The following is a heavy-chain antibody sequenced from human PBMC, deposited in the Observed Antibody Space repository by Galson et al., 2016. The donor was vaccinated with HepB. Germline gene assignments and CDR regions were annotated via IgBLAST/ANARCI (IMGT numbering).Heavy chain of an antibody. D-gene: IGHD6-13*01. CDR1: GFTLSNFG. CDR3: AQEHDSSSWYYS. J-gene: IGHJ5*01. Sequence: CAASGFTLSNFGMHWVRQAPGKGLEWVSVISGGGGTTHYADSMKGRFTISRDNSKNTLYLQMNSLRVEDTAVYFCAQEHDSSSWYYSWGQGTLVTVSS. CDR2: ISGGGGTT. V-gene: IGHV3-23*01.